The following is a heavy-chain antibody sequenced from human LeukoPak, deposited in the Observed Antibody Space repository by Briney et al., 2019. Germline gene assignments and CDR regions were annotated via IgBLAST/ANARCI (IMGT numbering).Heavy chain of an antibody. Sequence: ASVKVSCKVSGYTLTELSMHWVRQAPGKGLEWMGGFDPEDGETIYAQKSQGRVTMTEDTSTDTAYMELSSLRSEDTAVYYCATRTTAMVGYFDYWGQGTLVTVSS. CDR3: ATRTTAMVGYFDY. CDR2: FDPEDGET. J-gene: IGHJ4*02. D-gene: IGHD5-18*01. CDR1: GYTLTELS. V-gene: IGHV1-24*01.